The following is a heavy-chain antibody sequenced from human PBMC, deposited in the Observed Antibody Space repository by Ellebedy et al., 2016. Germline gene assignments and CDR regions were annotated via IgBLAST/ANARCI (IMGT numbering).Heavy chain of an antibody. D-gene: IGHD2-2*02. CDR1: GGSISSSNW. J-gene: IGHJ5*02. V-gene: IGHV4-4*02. CDR2: IYHSGST. CDR3: ARNNYTSGT. Sequence: SETLSLTCAVSGGSISSSNWWICVRLHPGKRLGCIGEIYHSGSTYYNPSLKSRITMSVDESKTQFSLRLSSVTAAATAVYYCARNNYTSGTWGQGKLVTVSS.